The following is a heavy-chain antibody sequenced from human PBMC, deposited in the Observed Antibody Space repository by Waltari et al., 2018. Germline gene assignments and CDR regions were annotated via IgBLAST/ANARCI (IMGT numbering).Heavy chain of an antibody. CDR3: ERDGIRSGFDAFDI. D-gene: IGHD6-19*01. Sequence: QVQLVQSGAEVKRPGSSVKVSCKASGGIFSNYDISWVRQARGQGLEWMGGIIPIFDTPNYAQDFQGRVTITADKSTGASYMELFNLRSEDTAMYYCERDGIRSGFDAFDIWGQGTMVIVSS. CDR2: IIPIFDTP. J-gene: IGHJ3*02. CDR1: GGIFSNYD. V-gene: IGHV1-69*14.